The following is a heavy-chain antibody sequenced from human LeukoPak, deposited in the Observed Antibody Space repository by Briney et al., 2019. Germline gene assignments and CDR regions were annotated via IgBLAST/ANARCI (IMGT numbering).Heavy chain of an antibody. J-gene: IGHJ4*02. V-gene: IGHV1-18*01. CDR1: GYTFSSYV. D-gene: IGHD3-22*01. CDR2: ISAYNGNT. Sequence: GASVKVSCKPSGYTFSSYVISWVRQAPGQGLEWMGWISAYNGNTNYAQKVQGRVTLTTETSTSTAYMELRSLRSGDTAVYYCARDRQLGSSGYYAAYWGQGTLVTVSS. CDR3: ARDRQLGSSGYYAAY.